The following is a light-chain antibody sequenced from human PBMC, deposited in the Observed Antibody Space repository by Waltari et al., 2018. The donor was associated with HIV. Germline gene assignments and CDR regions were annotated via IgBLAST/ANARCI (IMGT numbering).Light chain of an antibody. J-gene: IGLJ2*01. CDR1: SSDVGGYNS. V-gene: IGLV2-14*01. CDR2: EVS. CDR3: SSYTSSSIPHVV. Sequence: QSALTQPASVSGSPGQSIPISCTGTSSDVGGYNSVSWYQQHPGKAPKLMIYEVSNRPSGVSNRFSGSKSGNTASLTISGLQAEDEADYYCSSYTSSSIPHVVFGGGTKLTVL.